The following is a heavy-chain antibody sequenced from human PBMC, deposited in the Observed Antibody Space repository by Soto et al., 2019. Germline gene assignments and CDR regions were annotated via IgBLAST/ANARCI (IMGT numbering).Heavy chain of an antibody. CDR3: ARGGLQHALDV. J-gene: IGHJ6*02. V-gene: IGHV3-74*03. CDR1: GFTFSNYW. CDR2: VNNDGTDT. D-gene: IGHD6-13*01. Sequence: EVQLVESGGGLVQPGGSLRLSCAASGFTFSNYWMYWVRQAPGKGLVWVSRVNNDGTDTTHADSVKGRSTISRDNAENTLYLHMNSLRAEDTAVYYCARGGLQHALDVWGQGSTVTVSS.